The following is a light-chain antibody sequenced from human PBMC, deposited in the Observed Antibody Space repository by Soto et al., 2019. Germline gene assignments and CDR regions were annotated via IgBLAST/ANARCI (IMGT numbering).Light chain of an antibody. CDR1: SSNIGSNA. Sequence: QPVLTQPPSASGTPGQRVTISCSGGSSNIGSNAVNWYQQLPGTAPKVLIYSNNQRPSGVPDRFSASKSGTSASLAISGLQSEDEADYYCAAWDDSLNGYVFGTGTKVTVL. J-gene: IGLJ1*01. CDR3: AAWDDSLNGYV. V-gene: IGLV1-44*01. CDR2: SNN.